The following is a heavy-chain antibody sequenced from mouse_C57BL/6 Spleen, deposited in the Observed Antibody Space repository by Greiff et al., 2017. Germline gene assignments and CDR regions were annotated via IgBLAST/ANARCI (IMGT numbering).Heavy chain of an antibody. Sequence: EVQRVESGGGLVKPGGSLKLSCAASGFTFSSYAMSWVRQTPEKRLEWVATISDGGSYTYYPDNVKGRFTISRDNAKNNLYLQMSHLKSEDTAMYYCAREALAYWGQGTLVTVSA. J-gene: IGHJ3*01. CDR1: GFTFSSYA. V-gene: IGHV5-4*01. CDR3: AREALAY. CDR2: ISDGGSYT.